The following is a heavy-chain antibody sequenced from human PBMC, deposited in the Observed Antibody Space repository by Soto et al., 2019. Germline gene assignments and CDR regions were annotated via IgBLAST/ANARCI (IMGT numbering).Heavy chain of an antibody. D-gene: IGHD3-3*01. CDR1: GFTFSSYG. J-gene: IGHJ6*02. CDR2: ISYDGSNK. V-gene: IGHV3-30*18. Sequence: QVQLVESGGGVVQPGRSLRLSCAASGFTFSSYGMHWVRQAPGKGLEWVAVISYDGSNKYYADSVKGRFTISRDNSKNTLYLQMNSLRADDTAVYYCAKGPDDYDFWSGYLPRMDVWGQGTTVTVSS. CDR3: AKGPDDYDFWSGYLPRMDV.